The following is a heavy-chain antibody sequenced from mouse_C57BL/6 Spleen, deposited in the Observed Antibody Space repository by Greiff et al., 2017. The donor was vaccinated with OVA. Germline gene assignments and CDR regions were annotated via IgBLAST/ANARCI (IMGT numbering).Heavy chain of an antibody. D-gene: IGHD2-4*01. J-gene: IGHJ3*01. V-gene: IGHV7-1*01. CDR1: GFTFSDFY. Sequence: EVKLVESGGGLVQSGRSLRLSCATSGFTFSDFYMEWVRQAPGKGLEWIAASRNKANDYTTEYSASVKGRFIVSRDTSQSILYLQMNALRAEDTAIYYCARDDYDRGFAYWGQGTLVTVSA. CDR3: ARDDYDRGFAY. CDR2: SRNKANDYTT.